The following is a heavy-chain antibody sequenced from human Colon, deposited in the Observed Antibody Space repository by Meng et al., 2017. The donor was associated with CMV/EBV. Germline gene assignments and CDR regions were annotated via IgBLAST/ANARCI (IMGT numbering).Heavy chain of an antibody. CDR2: IKQDGSVR. V-gene: IGHV3-7*01. CDR1: GFTFSGDW. Sequence: GESLKISCVASGFTFSGDWMAWVRQAPGKGLEWLTNIKQDGSVRSYVDSVKGRFTVSRDNAKNSLYLQMSSLRAEDTAIYYCTTDRYGGAYDIWGQGTMVTVSS. D-gene: IGHD3-9*01. J-gene: IGHJ3*02. CDR3: TTDRYGGAYDI.